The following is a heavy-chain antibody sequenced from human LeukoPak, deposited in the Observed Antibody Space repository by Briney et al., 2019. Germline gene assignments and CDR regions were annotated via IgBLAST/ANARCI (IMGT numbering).Heavy chain of an antibody. CDR3: ARPFSVLGYYYDSSGYYFYDY. J-gene: IGHJ4*02. CDR1: GYTFTSYG. V-gene: IGHV1-18*01. D-gene: IGHD3-22*01. CDR2: ISAYNGNT. Sequence: ASVKVSCKASGYTFTSYGISWVRQAPGQGLEWMGWISAYNGNTNYAQELQGRVTMTTDTSTSTAYMELRSLRSDDTAVYYCARPFSVLGYYYDSSGYYFYDYWGQGTLVTVSS.